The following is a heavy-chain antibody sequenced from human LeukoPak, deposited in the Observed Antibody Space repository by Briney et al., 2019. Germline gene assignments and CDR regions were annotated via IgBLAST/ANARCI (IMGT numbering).Heavy chain of an antibody. D-gene: IGHD6-19*01. CDR3: ARVTPFSSGWYY. CDR1: GYTFTNYG. Sequence: ASPKVSCKASGYTFTNYGISWVRQAPGQGLEWVGWISTSNGNTNYAQKLQGRVTMTTDTSTSTAYMELRSLRSDDTAVYYCARVTPFSSGWYYWGQGTLVTVSS. V-gene: IGHV1-18*01. J-gene: IGHJ4*02. CDR2: ISTSNGNT.